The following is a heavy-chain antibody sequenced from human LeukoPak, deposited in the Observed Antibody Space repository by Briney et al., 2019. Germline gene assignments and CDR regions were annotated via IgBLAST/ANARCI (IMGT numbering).Heavy chain of an antibody. CDR1: GGSISSYY. CDR2: IYYSGST. J-gene: IGHJ4*02. D-gene: IGHD5-12*01. Sequence: ASETLSLTCTVSGGSISSYYWSWIRQPPGKGLEWIGYIYYSGSTNYNPSLKSRVTISVDTSKNQFSLKLSSMTAADTAVYYCARSSGYDRILFDYWGQGTLVTVSS. CDR3: ARSSGYDRILFDY. V-gene: IGHV4-59*01.